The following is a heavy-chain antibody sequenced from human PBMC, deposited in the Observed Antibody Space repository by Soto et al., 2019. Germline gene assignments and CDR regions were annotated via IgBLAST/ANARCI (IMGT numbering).Heavy chain of an antibody. CDR3: AKDMKWGGRTTIHYFDS. V-gene: IGHV4-4*02. CDR2: IYHSGST. Sequence: SETLCVTCAVSGGSISSSNWWSWVRQPPGKGLEWIGEIYHSGSTNYNPSLKSRVTISVDKSKNSLFLQMNSLRPEDTALYYCAKDMKWGGRTTIHYFDSWGQGTLVTVSS. J-gene: IGHJ4*02. CDR1: GGSISSSNW. D-gene: IGHD5-12*01.